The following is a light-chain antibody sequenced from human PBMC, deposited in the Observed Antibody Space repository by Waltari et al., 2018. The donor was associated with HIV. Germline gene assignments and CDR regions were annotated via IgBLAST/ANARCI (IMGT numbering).Light chain of an antibody. CDR1: SSNIGNRF. CDR2: DNN. J-gene: IGLJ2*01. V-gene: IGLV1-51*01. Sequence: QSVLTQPPSVSAAPGQEVTISCSGSSSNIGNRFVSWYQHVPGAAPKLLIYDNNQRPSGIPDRFSGSKSGTSANLGITGLQTGDEADYFCSAWDVSLAAGVFGGGTKLTVL. CDR3: SAWDVSLAAGV.